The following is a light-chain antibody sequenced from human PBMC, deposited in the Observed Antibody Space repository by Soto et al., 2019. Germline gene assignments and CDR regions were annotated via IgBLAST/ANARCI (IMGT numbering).Light chain of an antibody. CDR3: LLIYENVGEV. V-gene: IGLV7-46*01. Sequence: QAVVTQEPSLTVSPGGTVTLTCASSTGAVPTGPCPHGFQHKPGQTPRTLIYDTNNRHSWTPALFSGSLLGGKAALTLSDAQPEDEADYYCLLIYENVGEVFGDGTKVTVL. CDR1: TGAVPTGPC. J-gene: IGLJ1*01. CDR2: DTN.